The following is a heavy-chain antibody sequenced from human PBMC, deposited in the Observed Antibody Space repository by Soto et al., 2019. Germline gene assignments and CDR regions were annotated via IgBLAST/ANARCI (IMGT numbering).Heavy chain of an antibody. J-gene: IGHJ5*02. Sequence: QVQLVQSGAEVKKPGASVKVSCKASGYTFTSYDVNWVRQAPGQGLEWMGWMNPNNGDTGYAQKFQGRVTMTRNTSISTAYMELTSLTSEDTAVYYCVRDRTVFSTSSWGWFDPWGQGTLVTVSS. V-gene: IGHV1-8*01. CDR2: MNPNNGDT. CDR3: VRDRTVFSTSSWGWFDP. CDR1: GYTFTSYD. D-gene: IGHD6-13*01.